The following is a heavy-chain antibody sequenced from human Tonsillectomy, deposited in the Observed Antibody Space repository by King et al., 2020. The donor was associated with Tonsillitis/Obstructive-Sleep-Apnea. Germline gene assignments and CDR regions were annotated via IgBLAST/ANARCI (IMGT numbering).Heavy chain of an antibody. CDR1: GFTFDDYA. CDR2: FSWNSGSR. J-gene: IGHJ6*03. Sequence: VQLVESGGGLVQPGRSLRLSCAASGFTFDDYAMHWVRQAPGKGLEWVSGFSWNSGSRVYEDSVKGRFTISRDNAKNSLYLQMSSLRTEDTALYYCVKDSRTNYYHYYMDVWGKGTTVTVSS. V-gene: IGHV3-9*01. CDR3: VKDSRTNYYHYYMDV. D-gene: IGHD1-1*01.